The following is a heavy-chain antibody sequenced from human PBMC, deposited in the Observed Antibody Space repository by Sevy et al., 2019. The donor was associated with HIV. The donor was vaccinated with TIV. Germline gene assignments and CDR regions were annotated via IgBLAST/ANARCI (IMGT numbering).Heavy chain of an antibody. CDR1: EFLFSSYA. D-gene: IGHD1-26*01. CDR2: ISYDGSNK. J-gene: IGHJ4*02. CDR3: AKTGWIGGSYYGESWYYFDY. V-gene: IGHV3-30-3*02. Sequence: GGSLRLSCATSEFLFSSYALHWVRQAPGKGLEWVAVISYDGSNKYYADSVKGRFTISRDISKSTLYLQMNSLRAEDTAVYYCAKTGWIGGSYYGESWYYFDYWGQGTQVTVSS.